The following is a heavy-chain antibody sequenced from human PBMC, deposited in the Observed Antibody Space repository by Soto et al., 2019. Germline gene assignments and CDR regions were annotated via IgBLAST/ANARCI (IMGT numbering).Heavy chain of an antibody. J-gene: IGHJ5*02. CDR3: ARDRSTYGGGGTGEVKENWFDP. V-gene: IGHV4-59*11. Sequence: SAILSLTSLVSGASSSRHCLSLIRPSPGKGLEWIGYAYYSGDTGYNPSLKSRVTMAIDTSKNQVSLKLTSVTAADTAVYYCARDRSTYGGGGTGEVKENWFDPRGQGALVNVSA. CDR1: GASSSRHC. CDR2: AYYSGDT. D-gene: IGHD2-8*01.